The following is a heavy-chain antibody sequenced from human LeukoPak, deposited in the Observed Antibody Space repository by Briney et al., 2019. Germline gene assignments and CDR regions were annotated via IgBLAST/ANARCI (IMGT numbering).Heavy chain of an antibody. CDR3: ARGGAFSSGPRGSHGAFDI. CDR1: GFTFSSYW. Sequence: PGGSLRLSCAASGFTFSSYWMHWVRQAPGRGLVWVLRINSDGSSTSYADSVKGRFTISRDNAKNTLYLQMNSLRAEDTAVYYCARGGAFSSGPRGSHGAFDIWGQGTMVTVSS. CDR2: INSDGSST. D-gene: IGHD6-19*01. V-gene: IGHV3-74*01. J-gene: IGHJ3*02.